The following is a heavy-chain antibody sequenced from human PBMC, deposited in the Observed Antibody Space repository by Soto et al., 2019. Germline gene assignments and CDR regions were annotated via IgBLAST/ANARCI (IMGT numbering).Heavy chain of an antibody. J-gene: IGHJ5*02. Sequence: SETLSLTCAVSGGSFSGYTLHWVRQPPGKGLEWVGVINDSGSTNFNPSLKSRVTISVDTSKNQYSLKLMSVPAADTAVYYCARYFSVTGVVFGGASYNYCFDAWGQGTLVTVSS. D-gene: IGHD3-16*01. CDR1: GGSFSGYT. V-gene: IGHV4-34*01. CDR3: ARYFSVTGVVFGGASYNYCFDA. CDR2: INDSGST.